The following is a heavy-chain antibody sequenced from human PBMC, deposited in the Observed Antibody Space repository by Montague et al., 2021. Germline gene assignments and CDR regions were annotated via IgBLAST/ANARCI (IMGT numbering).Heavy chain of an antibody. Sequence: CAISGDSVAGEAAGCSWDRHTPALEFRRLVISYYRPKRYYDYAVSVKSRMTISPDTSKNQFSLQLSSVTPEDRAVYYCARDPRYSLSWSFDYWGQGTLVTVSS. V-gene: IGHV6-1*01. CDR1: GDSVAGEAAG. CDR3: ARDPRYSLSWSFDY. D-gene: IGHD6-13*01. CDR2: SYYRPKRYY. J-gene: IGHJ4*02.